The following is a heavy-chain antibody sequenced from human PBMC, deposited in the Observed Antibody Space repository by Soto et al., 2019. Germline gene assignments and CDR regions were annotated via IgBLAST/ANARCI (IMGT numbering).Heavy chain of an antibody. CDR2: IYYSGST. J-gene: IGHJ3*02. Sequence: QVQLQESGPGLVKPSETLSLTCTVSGGSISSYYWSWIRQPPGKGLERIGYIYYSGSTNYNPSLKSRVTISVDTSKNQFSLKLSSVTAADTAVYYCARDGRGRDAFDIWGQGTMVTVSS. D-gene: IGHD1-26*01. CDR1: GGSISSYY. V-gene: IGHV4-59*01. CDR3: ARDGRGRDAFDI.